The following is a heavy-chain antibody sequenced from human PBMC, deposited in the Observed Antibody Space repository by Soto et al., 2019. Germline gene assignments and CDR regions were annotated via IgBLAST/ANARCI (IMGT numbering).Heavy chain of an antibody. CDR3: ATRMTTAPY. CDR1: LFIVSDNY. J-gene: IGHJ4*02. D-gene: IGHD4-17*01. CDR2: IYSGGGT. Sequence: EVRLVQSGGGLVQPGGSLRLSCAASLFIVSDNYMSWVRRAPGKGLEWVSLIYSGGGTDYAESVKGRFTTSRDNSKNTLYRQMNSRKAEDTVIYYCATRMTTAPYWGQGTVVTVSS. V-gene: IGHV3-66*01.